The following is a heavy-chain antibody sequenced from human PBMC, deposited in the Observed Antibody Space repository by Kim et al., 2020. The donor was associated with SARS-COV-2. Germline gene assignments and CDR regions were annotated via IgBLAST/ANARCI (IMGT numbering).Heavy chain of an antibody. Sequence: GGSLRLSCAASGFTFDDYAMHWVRQAPGKGLEWVSGISWNSGSIGYADSVKGRFTISRDNAKNSLYLQMNSLRAEDTALYYCAKAIVGATMPYYGMDVWGQGITVTVSS. J-gene: IGHJ6*02. D-gene: IGHD1-26*01. CDR1: GFTFDDYA. V-gene: IGHV3-9*01. CDR2: ISWNSGSI. CDR3: AKAIVGATMPYYGMDV.